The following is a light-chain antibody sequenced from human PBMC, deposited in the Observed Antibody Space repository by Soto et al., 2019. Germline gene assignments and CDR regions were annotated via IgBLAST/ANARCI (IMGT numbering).Light chain of an antibody. Sequence: DIHMTQSPSTLSASVGDRVTITCRASQSITNRLAWYQQKPGKARKVLIYDASSLESGVPSRFSGSGYGTEFILTISSLQPDDFATYYCQHYGGMWTFGQGTKVDIK. V-gene: IGKV1-5*01. CDR2: DAS. CDR1: QSITNR. J-gene: IGKJ1*01. CDR3: QHYGGMWT.